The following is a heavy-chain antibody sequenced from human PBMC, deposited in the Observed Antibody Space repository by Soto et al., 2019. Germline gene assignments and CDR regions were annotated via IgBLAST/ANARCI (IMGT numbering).Heavy chain of an antibody. CDR2: ISGSGSP. CDR1: GFTFISHT. Sequence: EVQLVESGGGLVKPGGPLRLSCAVSGFTFISHTLNWVRQAPGKGLEWVSSISGSGSPYYADSVKGRFTISRDNAQNSXXXXXXXXXXXXXXXXXXXXXXXXXXXREYDYWGQGTLVTVSS. CDR3: XXXXXXXXXREYDY. V-gene: IGHV3-21*01. J-gene: IGHJ4*02.